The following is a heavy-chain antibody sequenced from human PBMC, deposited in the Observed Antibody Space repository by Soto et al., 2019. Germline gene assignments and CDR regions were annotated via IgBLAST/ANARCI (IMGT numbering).Heavy chain of an antibody. CDR3: ARTGVAAGGTGGHNYYAMDV. J-gene: IGHJ6*02. D-gene: IGHD6-13*01. CDR2: IIPIFGTA. CDR1: VSAFISYA. V-gene: IGHV1-69*06. Sequence: VQVSCQYSVSAFISYAIIRLRPATGQGLELMGWIIPIFGTANYAQKFQGRVTITADKSTSTAYMELSSLRSEDTAVYYCARTGVAAGGTGGHNYYAMDVWGQGTTVNVS.